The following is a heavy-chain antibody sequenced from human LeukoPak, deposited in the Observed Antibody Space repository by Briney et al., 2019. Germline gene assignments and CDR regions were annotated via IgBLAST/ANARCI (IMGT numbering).Heavy chain of an antibody. CDR3: AALYQDY. CDR1: GFTFSSNW. D-gene: IGHD2-2*02. J-gene: IGHJ4*02. Sequence: GGSLRLSCTASGFTFSSNWMNWLRQAPGKGLEWGANIKQDESEKYYVASVKGRFTISRDNAKNSLYLQMNSLRAEDTAMYYCAALYQDYWGQGTLVTVSS. V-gene: IGHV3-7*01. CDR2: IKQDESEK.